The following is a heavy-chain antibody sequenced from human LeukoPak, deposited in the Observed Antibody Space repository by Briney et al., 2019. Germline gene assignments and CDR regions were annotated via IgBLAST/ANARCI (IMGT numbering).Heavy chain of an antibody. CDR3: ARHTPPDVAGPGTEIDY. CDR2: IYYSGST. D-gene: IGHD6-13*01. J-gene: IGHJ4*02. CDR1: GGSISSNSYY. Sequence: SETLSLTCTVSGGSISSNSYYWGWIRQPPGKGLEWIGSIYYSGSTYYNPSLKSRVTISVDTSKNQFSLKVNSVTAADTAVYFCARHTPPDVAGPGTEIDYWGQGTLVTVSS. V-gene: IGHV4-39*01.